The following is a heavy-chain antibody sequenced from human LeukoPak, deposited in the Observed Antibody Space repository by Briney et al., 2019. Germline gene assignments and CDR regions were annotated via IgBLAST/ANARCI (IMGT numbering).Heavy chain of an antibody. CDR1: GGTFSSYA. CDR3: AVRGWEVLLSHFDY. Sequence: SVKVSCKASGGTFSSYAISWVRQAPGQGLEWMGGIIPIFGTANYAQKFQGRVTITVDESTSTAYMELSSLRSEDTAVYYCAVRGWEVLLSHFDYWGQGTLVTVSS. V-gene: IGHV1-69*13. CDR2: IIPIFGTA. J-gene: IGHJ4*02. D-gene: IGHD1-26*01.